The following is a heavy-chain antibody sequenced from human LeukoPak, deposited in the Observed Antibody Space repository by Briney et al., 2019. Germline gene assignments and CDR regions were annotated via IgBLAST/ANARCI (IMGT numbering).Heavy chain of an antibody. D-gene: IGHD6-19*01. Sequence: SETLSLTCTVSGGSISSRSHNWGWIRQPPGKGLEWIGNIYNSGSTHYNASLKSRVTISVDTSKNQFSLKLSSVTAADTAVYYCARFGSSGWGFNHPRANWFDPWGQGTLVTVSS. V-gene: IGHV4-39*07. CDR2: IYNSGST. J-gene: IGHJ5*02. CDR3: ARFGSSGWGFNHPRANWFDP. CDR1: GGSISSRSHN.